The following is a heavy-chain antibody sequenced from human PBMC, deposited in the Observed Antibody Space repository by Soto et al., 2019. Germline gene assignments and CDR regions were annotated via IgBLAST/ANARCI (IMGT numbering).Heavy chain of an antibody. CDR1: GGSISHYY. J-gene: IGHJ5*02. V-gene: IGHV4-59*08. CDR3: AKQGPEVEESPDP. CDR2: IYYSGST. Sequence: QVHLPESGPGLVKPSETLSLTCTVSGGSISHYYWSWIRQPPGRGLEWIGYIYYSGSTNDSPSLKSRVTISVDTSKNQNSLKLTSATAAATAAYYCAKQGPEVEESPDPWGRGSPVTVS. D-gene: IGHD3-10*01.